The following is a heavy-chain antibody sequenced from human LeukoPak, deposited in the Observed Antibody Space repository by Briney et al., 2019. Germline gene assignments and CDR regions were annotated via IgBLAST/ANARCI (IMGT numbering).Heavy chain of an antibody. CDR3: ATEIYSSGRAATLDY. CDR1: GFTLSNYI. V-gene: IGHV3-30-3*01. J-gene: IGHJ4*02. Sequence: GGSLTLSCAASGFTLSNYIMHWVRQAPGKGLEWVALITIDSITKNYADSVKDRFTVSRDNSKSTLYLQMSSLRADDTAIHYCATEIYSSGRAATLDYWGQGTLESVSS. CDR2: ITIDSITK. D-gene: IGHD3-22*01.